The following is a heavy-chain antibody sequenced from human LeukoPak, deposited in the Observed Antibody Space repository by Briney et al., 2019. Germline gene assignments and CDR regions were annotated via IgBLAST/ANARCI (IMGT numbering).Heavy chain of an antibody. CDR3: VAVSAPGHFDS. D-gene: IGHD6-6*01. J-gene: IGHJ4*02. V-gene: IGHV1-69*06. CDR2: IIPLYATA. CDR1: GGTFNSHA. Sequence: SVKVSCKASGGTFNSHAISWVRQAPGQGLEWMGRIIPLYATANYAQKFKGRVTITADSSTSTAYMELNSLRSDDTAVFYCVAVSAPGHFDSWGQGTLVTVSS.